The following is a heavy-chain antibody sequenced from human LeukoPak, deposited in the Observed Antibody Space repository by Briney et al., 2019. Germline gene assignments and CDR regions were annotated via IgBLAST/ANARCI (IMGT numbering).Heavy chain of an antibody. CDR1: GFTFNTYG. CDR3: ARDTYCSGGSCYGMDV. D-gene: IGHD2-15*01. V-gene: IGHV3-30*02. CDR2: IRYDGGNK. Sequence: PGGSLRLSCAASGFTFNTYGMNWVRQAPGKGLEWVAYIRYDGGNKNYADSVKGRFTISRDNAKNSLYLQMNSLRAEDTAVYYCARDTYCSGGSCYGMDVWGQGTTVTVSS. J-gene: IGHJ6*02.